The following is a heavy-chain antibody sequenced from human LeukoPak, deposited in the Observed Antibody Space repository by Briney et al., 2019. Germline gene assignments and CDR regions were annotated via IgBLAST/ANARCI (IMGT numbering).Heavy chain of an antibody. CDR2: IYHSGST. J-gene: IGHJ6*03. Sequence: SETLPLTCTVSGGSISSYYWSWIRQPPGKGLEWIGYIYHSGSTNYIPSLKSRLTMSLDTSKNQCLLKLSSVTAADTAVYYCARVRSIDYGYYYMDVWGKGTTVTVSS. D-gene: IGHD4/OR15-4a*01. V-gene: IGHV4-59*01. CDR3: ARVRSIDYGYYYMDV. CDR1: GGSISSYY.